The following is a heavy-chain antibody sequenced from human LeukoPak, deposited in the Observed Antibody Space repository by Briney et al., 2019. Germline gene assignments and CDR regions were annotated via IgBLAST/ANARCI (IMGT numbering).Heavy chain of an antibody. CDR1: GGTFSSYA. CDR2: IIPILDIA. D-gene: IGHD4-17*01. Sequence: SVKVSCKASGGTFSSYAISWVRQAPGQGLEWMGRIIPILDIANYVQKFQGRVTITADKSSSTAYMEVSSLRSEDTAVYYCAMGYGDYVDAFDIWGQGTMVTVSS. J-gene: IGHJ3*02. CDR3: AMGYGDYVDAFDI. V-gene: IGHV1-69*04.